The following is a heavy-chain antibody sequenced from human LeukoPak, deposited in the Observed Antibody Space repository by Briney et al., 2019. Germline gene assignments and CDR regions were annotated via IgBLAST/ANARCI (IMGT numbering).Heavy chain of an antibody. CDR2: ISSSGSTI. CDR3: ARGSHSGHETYTHSDY. CDR1: GFTFSSYE. D-gene: IGHD5-12*01. J-gene: IGHJ4*02. Sequence: GGSLRLSCAASGFTFSSYEVNWVRQAPGKGLEWVSYISSSGSTIYYADSVKGRFTISRDNAKNSLYLQMNSLRAEDTAVYYCARGSHSGHETYTHSDYWGQGTLVTVSS. V-gene: IGHV3-48*03.